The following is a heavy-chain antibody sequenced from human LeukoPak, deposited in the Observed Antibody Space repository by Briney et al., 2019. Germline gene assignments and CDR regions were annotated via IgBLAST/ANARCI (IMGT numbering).Heavy chain of an antibody. D-gene: IGHD5-24*01. V-gene: IGHV3-53*01. Sequence: GGSLRLSCAASGFTVSSNYMSWVRQAPGKGLEWVSVIYSGGSTYYADSVKGRFTISRDSSKNTLYLQMNSLRAEDTAVYYCARDWGDGYNYVAFDYWGQGTLVTVSS. CDR2: IYSGGST. CDR3: ARDWGDGYNYVAFDY. CDR1: GFTVSSNY. J-gene: IGHJ4*02.